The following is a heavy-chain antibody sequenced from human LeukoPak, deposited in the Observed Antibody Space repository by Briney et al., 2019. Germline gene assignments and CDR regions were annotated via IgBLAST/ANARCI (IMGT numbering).Heavy chain of an antibody. V-gene: IGHV3-43*02. D-gene: IGHD3-16*01. CDR1: GFTFDDYA. J-gene: IGHJ4*02. Sequence: GGSLRLSCAASGFTFDDYAMHWVRQAPGKGLEWASLVSGDGGSTYYADSVKGRFTISRDNSKNSLYLQMNSLRTEDTALYYCAKGPYDYVWGSSYFDYWGQGTLVTVSS. CDR3: AKGPYDYVWGSSYFDY. CDR2: VSGDGGST.